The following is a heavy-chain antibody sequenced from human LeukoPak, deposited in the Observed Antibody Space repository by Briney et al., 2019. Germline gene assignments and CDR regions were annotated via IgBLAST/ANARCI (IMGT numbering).Heavy chain of an antibody. Sequence: SETLSLTCTVSVDSISNYYWSWVREPPGRGLEWIGYIYYSGNTYYNPSLMSRVTISVDTSKSQFSLRLNSLTAADTAVYYCARQIIRGQYLIHFDYWSQGTLVTVSS. J-gene: IGHJ4*02. CDR1: VDSISNYY. V-gene: IGHV4-59*08. CDR3: ARQIIRGQYLIHFDY. CDR2: IYYSGNT. D-gene: IGHD1-26*01.